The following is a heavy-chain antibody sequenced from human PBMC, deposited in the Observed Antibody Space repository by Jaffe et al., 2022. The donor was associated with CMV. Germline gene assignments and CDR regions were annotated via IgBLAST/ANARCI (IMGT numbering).Heavy chain of an antibody. CDR2: IKQDGSEK. CDR1: GFTFSTYW. D-gene: IGHD1-1*01. CDR3: ARDVEYNYFDY. J-gene: IGHJ4*02. V-gene: IGHV3-7*01. Sequence: EVQLVQSGGGLVQPGGSLRLSCAASGFTFSTYWMSWVRQAPGKGLEWVANIKQDGSEKNYVDSVKGRFTISRDNAKNSLYLQMNRLRVEDTAVYYCARDVEYNYFDYWGQGTLVPVSS.